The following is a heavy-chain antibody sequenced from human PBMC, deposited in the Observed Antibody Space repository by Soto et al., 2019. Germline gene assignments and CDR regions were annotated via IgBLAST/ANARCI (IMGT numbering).Heavy chain of an antibody. Sequence: ASVKVSCKASGYTFTGYYMHWVRQAPGQGLEWMGWINPNSGGTNYAQKFQGWVTITRDTSISTAYMELSRLRSDDTAVYYCARGGIVATIPYYYYYGMDVWGQGTTVTV. CDR2: INPNSGGT. D-gene: IGHD5-12*01. J-gene: IGHJ6*02. V-gene: IGHV1-2*04. CDR3: ARGGIVATIPYYYYYGMDV. CDR1: GYTFTGYY.